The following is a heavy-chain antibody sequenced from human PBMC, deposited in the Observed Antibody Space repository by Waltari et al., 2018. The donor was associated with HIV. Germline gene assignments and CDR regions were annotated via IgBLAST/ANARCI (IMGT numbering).Heavy chain of an antibody. CDR2: ISSSGSTI. CDR1: GFTFGSFE. J-gene: IGHJ4*02. V-gene: IGHV3-48*03. CDR3: ARGPPFDF. Sequence: EVQLGESGGGLVQPGRSLRLSCAASGFTFGSFEMNWVRQAPGKGLEWVSYISSSGSTIYYADSVKGRFTISRDNAKSSLYLQMNSLRAEDTALYYCARGPPFDFWGQGTLVTVSS.